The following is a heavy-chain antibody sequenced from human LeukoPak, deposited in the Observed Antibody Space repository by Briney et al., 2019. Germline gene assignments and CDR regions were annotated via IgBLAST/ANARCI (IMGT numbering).Heavy chain of an antibody. Sequence: SETLSLTCAVYGGSFSGYYWSWIRQPPGKGLEWIGEINHSGSTNYSPSLKNRVTISVDTSKNQFSLKLSSVTAADTAVYYCARFRIAVADAYYYYYMDVWGKGATVTVSS. V-gene: IGHV4-34*01. CDR2: INHSGST. CDR3: ARFRIAVADAYYYYYMDV. J-gene: IGHJ6*03. D-gene: IGHD6-19*01. CDR1: GGSFSGYY.